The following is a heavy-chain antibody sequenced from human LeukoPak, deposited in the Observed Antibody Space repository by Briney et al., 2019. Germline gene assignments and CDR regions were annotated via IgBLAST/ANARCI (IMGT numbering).Heavy chain of an antibody. CDR1: GASVSSGGYY. J-gene: IGHJ4*02. CDR3: ASIHAPYYYGSGSYRADY. CDR2: IYYSGST. Sequence: PSETLSLTCTVSGASVSSGGYYWSWIRQPPGKGLEWIGYIYYSGSTNYNPSLKSRVTMSVETSKNQFSLKLSSVTAADTAVYYCASIHAPYYYGSGSYRADYWGQGTLVTVSS. D-gene: IGHD3-10*01. V-gene: IGHV4-61*08.